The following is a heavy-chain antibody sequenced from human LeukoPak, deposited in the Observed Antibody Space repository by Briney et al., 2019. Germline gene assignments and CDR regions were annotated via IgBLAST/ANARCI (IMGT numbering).Heavy chain of an antibody. J-gene: IGHJ4*02. D-gene: IGHD6-13*01. CDR3: AKFPGIVAAGIDY. CDR2: ISESGGSR. V-gene: IGHV3-23*01. CDR1: GFTFSSYA. Sequence: PGGSLRLSCAASGFTFSSYAMSWVRQAPGKGLEWVSTISESGGSRYYADTVKGRFTVSRHNSRNTLYLQMNSLRVDNTAVYYCAKFPGIVAAGIDYWGQGTLVTVSS.